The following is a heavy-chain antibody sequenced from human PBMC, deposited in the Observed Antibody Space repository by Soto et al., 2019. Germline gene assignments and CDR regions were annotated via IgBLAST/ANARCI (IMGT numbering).Heavy chain of an antibody. V-gene: IGHV4-31*03. CDR2: IYYSGST. J-gene: IGHJ5*02. CDR1: GGSISSGGYY. CDR3: ARGRRVVVAAPAPAEGGWFDP. D-gene: IGHD2-15*01. Sequence: SETLSLTCTVSGGSISSGGYYWSWIRQHPGKGLEWIGYIYYSGSTYYNPSLKSRVTISVDTSKNQFSLKLSSVTAADTAVYYCARGRRVVVAAPAPAEGGWFDPWGQGTLVTVSS.